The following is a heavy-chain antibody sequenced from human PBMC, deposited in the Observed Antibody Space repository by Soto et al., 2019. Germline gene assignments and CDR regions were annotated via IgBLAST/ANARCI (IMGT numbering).Heavy chain of an antibody. V-gene: IGHV3-30*02. D-gene: IGHD1-1*01. J-gene: IGHJ4*02. Sequence: QVQLLESGGGVVQPGTSLRLTCVVSGFSLTNYGIHWVRQPPGKGLEWVSFLHLAGDRHYIESVKGRFTISRDISKNTXXXXXXXXXXXXXXXXXXXXXXXXXXWNFDYWGQGTPVTVSS. CDR1: GFSLTNYG. CDR3: XXXXXXXXWNFDY. CDR2: LHLAGDR.